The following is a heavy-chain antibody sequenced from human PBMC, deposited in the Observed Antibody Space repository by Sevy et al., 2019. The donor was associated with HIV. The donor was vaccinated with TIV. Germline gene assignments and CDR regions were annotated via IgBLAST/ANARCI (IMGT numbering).Heavy chain of an antibody. CDR2: IYYNGHN. D-gene: IGHD1-26*01. CDR1: GGSITSLY. CDR3: AGENAWGRGYS. Sequence: SETLSRTCTVSGGSITSLYWNWIRHPPGKGLEWIANIYYNGHNNYNASLKSRVTLSLDTSKNQFSLRLSSVTAADTAMYYCAGENAWGRGYSWGQGTLVTVSS. V-gene: IGHV4-59*08. J-gene: IGHJ4*02.